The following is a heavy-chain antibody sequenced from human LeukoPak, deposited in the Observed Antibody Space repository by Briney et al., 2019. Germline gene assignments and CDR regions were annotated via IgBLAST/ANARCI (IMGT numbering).Heavy chain of an antibody. V-gene: IGHV1-46*03. CDR3: SRAYGSGSYLWEYWFDP. D-gene: IGHD3-10*01. CDR1: GNTFTSYD. CDR2: INPSGGST. Sequence: ASVKLSCKASGNTFTSYDLHWVRQAPGQGLEWMGIINPSGGSTSYAQKLQGRVTITRDTSTSTVYMELSSLRSEDTAVDYCSRAYGSGSYLWEYWFDPWGQGTLVTVSS. J-gene: IGHJ5*02.